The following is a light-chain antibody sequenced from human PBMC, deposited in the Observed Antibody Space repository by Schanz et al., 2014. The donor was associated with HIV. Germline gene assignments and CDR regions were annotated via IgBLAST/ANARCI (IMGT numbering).Light chain of an antibody. CDR3: QQYNNWPPA. J-gene: IGKJ1*01. CDR1: QSVTSG. V-gene: IGKV3-15*01. CDR2: GTS. Sequence: TQSPGTLSLSPGERATLSCRASQSVTSGYLAWYQQRPGRAPRLLIYGTSNRAAGIPARFSGSGSGTEFTLTISSLQSEDFAVYYCQQYNNWPPAFGQGTKVEIK.